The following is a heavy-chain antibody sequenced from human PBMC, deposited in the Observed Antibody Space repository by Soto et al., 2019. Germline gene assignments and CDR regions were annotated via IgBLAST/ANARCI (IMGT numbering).Heavy chain of an antibody. Sequence: LSLTCTVSGGSITSSYWSWIRRPPGKGLEWIAYIYDTGISGYTPSTSYNPSLKSRVTMSVDTSKNQISLKLRSVTAADTAVYYCAREMYSSGYSPFDHWGQGTVVTVSS. V-gene: IGHV4-59*01. CDR2: IYDTGISGYTPST. D-gene: IGHD3-22*01. CDR1: GGSITSSY. J-gene: IGHJ4*02. CDR3: AREMYSSGYSPFDH.